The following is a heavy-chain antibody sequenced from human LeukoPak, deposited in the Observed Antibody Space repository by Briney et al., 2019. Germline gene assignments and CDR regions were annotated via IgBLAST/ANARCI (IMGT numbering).Heavy chain of an antibody. Sequence: GASVKVSCKASGYTFTIYYIHWVRQAPGQGLEWMGIINPSGGSTSYARKFQGRVTMTRDTSTSTVYMELSSLRSEDTAVYYCAKDHLYEGPRSSWYRGGYFDYWGQGTLVTVSS. CDR1: GYTFTIYY. CDR2: INPSGGST. V-gene: IGHV1-46*01. J-gene: IGHJ4*02. CDR3: AKDHLYEGPRSSWYRGGYFDY. D-gene: IGHD6-13*01.